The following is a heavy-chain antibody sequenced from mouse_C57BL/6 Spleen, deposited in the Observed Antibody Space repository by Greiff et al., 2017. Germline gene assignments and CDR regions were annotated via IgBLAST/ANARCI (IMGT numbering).Heavy chain of an antibody. J-gene: IGHJ2*01. Sequence: QVQLQQSGAELARPGASVKMSCKASGYTFTSYTMHWVKQRPGQGLEWIGYINPSSGYTKYNQKFKDKSTLTADKSSSTAYMQLSSLTSEDSAVXYCARYYYGGYFDYWGQGTTLTVSS. CDR1: GYTFTSYT. CDR2: INPSSGYT. V-gene: IGHV1-4*01. D-gene: IGHD1-1*01. CDR3: ARYYYGGYFDY.